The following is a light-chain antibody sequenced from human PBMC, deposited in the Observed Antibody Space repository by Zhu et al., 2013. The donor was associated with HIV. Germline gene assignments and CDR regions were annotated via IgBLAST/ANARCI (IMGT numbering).Light chain of an antibody. V-gene: IGKV3-11*01. CDR3: QHRGS. Sequence: ENVLTQSPATLSLSPGERATLSCRASQSVVSNYLAWYQQKPGQAPGLLIYDASNRATGIPARFSGSGSGTDFTLTISSLEPEDFAVYYCQHRGSFGQGTKLEIK. CDR2: DAS. J-gene: IGKJ2*03. CDR1: QSVVSNY.